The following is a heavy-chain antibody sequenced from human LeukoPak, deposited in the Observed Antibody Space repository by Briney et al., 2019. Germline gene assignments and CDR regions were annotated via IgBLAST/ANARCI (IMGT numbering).Heavy chain of an antibody. J-gene: IGHJ5*02. CDR3: ARVGYCTNGVCYNWFDP. Sequence: SETLSLTCTVSGGSISRSNYYWGWIRQPPGKGLEWIGSIYYSGSTHYNPSLKSRVTISADTSKNQFSLKLASVTAADTSVYFCARVGYCTNGVCYNWFDPWGQGTLVTVSS. D-gene: IGHD2-8*01. V-gene: IGHV4-39*01. CDR1: GGSISRSNYY. CDR2: IYYSGST.